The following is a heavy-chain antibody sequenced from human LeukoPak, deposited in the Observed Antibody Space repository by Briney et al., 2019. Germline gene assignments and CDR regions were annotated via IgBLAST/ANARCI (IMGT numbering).Heavy chain of an antibody. CDR3: ARAYKDRSLAGKKEFFQH. D-gene: IGHD6-19*01. V-gene: IGHV3-9*01. CDR2: ISWNSGTI. CDR1: GFTFDNYA. J-gene: IGHJ1*01. Sequence: GRSLRLSCAASGFTFDNYAMNWVRQVPGKGLEWISLISWNSGTIGYADSVKGRFTISRDNANNFLYLQMNSLRAEDTALYYCARAYKDRSLAGKKEFFQHWGQGTLVTVSS.